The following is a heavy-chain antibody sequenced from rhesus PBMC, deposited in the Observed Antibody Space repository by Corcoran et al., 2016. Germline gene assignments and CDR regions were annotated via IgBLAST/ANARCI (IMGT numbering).Heavy chain of an antibody. D-gene: IGHD6-31*01. CDR3: AREGGYSSGWVDY. J-gene: IGHJ4*01. CDR2: IFYSGGN. CDR1: GYPISSGYG. Sequence: QLQLQESGPGLVKPSETLSLTCAVSGYPISSGYGWSWIRQPPGKGLEWIGYIFYSGGNSYNPSRKSRVTISRDTSQNQCSLKLSSVTAADTAVYYCAREGGYSSGWVDYWGQGVLVTVSS. V-gene: IGHV4-122*02.